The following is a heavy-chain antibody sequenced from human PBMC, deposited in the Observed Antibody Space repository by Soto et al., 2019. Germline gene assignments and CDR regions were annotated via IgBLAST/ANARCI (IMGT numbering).Heavy chain of an antibody. CDR3: ARAGYSSSWNWFDP. CDR2: IWYDGSNK. CDR1: GFTFSSYG. J-gene: IGHJ5*02. V-gene: IGHV3-33*01. D-gene: IGHD6-13*01. Sequence: GGSLRLSCAASGFTFSSYGMHWVRQAPGKGLEWVAVIWYDGSNKYYADSVKGRFTISRDNSKNTLYLQMNSLRGDDTVVYYGARAGYSSSWNWFDPWGQGTQVTVSS.